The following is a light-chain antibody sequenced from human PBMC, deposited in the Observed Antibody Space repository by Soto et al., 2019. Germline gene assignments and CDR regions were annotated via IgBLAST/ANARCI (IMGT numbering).Light chain of an antibody. V-gene: IGKV3-20*01. Sequence: EIVLTHSPGTLSLSPWEIATLSCWASQSVGKSLAWYQQKPGQAPRLLIYGASTRATGIPDRFSGSGSGTDFTLTISRLEPEDFAVYYCQQYGGSPRTFGQGTKVDIK. CDR3: QQYGGSPRT. J-gene: IGKJ1*01. CDR1: QSVGKS. CDR2: GAS.